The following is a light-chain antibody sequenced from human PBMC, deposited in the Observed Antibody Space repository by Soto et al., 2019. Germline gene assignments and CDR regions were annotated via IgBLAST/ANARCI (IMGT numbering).Light chain of an antibody. J-gene: IGLJ1*01. CDR1: VSDVGGYDS. CDR2: GVN. Sequence: QSVLTQPASVSGSPGQSITISCTGTVSDVGGYDSVSWYQQHPGRAPKLIIYGVNNRPSGVSNRFSASKSADTASLTISGLQAEDEANYYCSSYTDVVTLEVFGPGTKVTVL. CDR3: SSYTDVVTLEV. V-gene: IGLV2-14*03.